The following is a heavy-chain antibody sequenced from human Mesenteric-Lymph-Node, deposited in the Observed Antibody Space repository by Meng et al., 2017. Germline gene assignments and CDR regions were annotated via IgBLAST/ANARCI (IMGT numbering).Heavy chain of an antibody. CDR1: DGSISSYY. D-gene: IGHD2/OR15-2a*01. V-gene: IGHV4-59*01. CDR3: ARLGFCTTYKCLPDY. J-gene: IGHJ4*02. Sequence: SETLSLTCSVSDGSISSYYWNWSRQPPGKGLEWIGHIHSDGRTQYNPSLKSRVAISVDTSKNQFSLMLTSVTAADTAVYYCARLGFCTTYKCLPDYWGQGTRVTVSS. CDR2: IHSDGRT.